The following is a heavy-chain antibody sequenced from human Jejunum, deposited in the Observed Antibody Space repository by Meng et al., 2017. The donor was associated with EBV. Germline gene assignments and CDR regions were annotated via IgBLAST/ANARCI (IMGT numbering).Heavy chain of an antibody. Sequence: QVPVVEAGGGVVQPGRSLRLSCAASGFTFSGHAMQWVRQAPGKGLKWVALISNDGNNKYYADSVKGRFTTSRDNSKNTLYLQMNSLRVDDTALYYCTREWGADYWGQGTLVTVSS. J-gene: IGHJ4*02. CDR1: GFTFSGHA. V-gene: IGHV3-30-3*01. CDR2: ISNDGNNK. D-gene: IGHD3-16*01. CDR3: TREWGADY.